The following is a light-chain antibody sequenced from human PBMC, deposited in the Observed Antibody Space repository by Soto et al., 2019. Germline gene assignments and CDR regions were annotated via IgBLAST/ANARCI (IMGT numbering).Light chain of an antibody. CDR3: QQYGSSPYT. V-gene: IGKV3-20*01. Sequence: EIVLTQSPGTLSLSPGERATLSCRASQSVSTNYLAWYQQKPGQSPRLLIYGATRRATGIPDRFSGSGSGTDFILTISRLEPEEFALYFCQQYGSSPYTFAQVTKLDIK. J-gene: IGKJ2*01. CDR1: QSVSTNY. CDR2: GAT.